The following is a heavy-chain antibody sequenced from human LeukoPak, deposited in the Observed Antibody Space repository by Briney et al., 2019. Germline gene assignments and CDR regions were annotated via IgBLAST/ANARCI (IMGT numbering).Heavy chain of an antibody. CDR1: GFTFSNCA. CDR2: ISNGGGGT. D-gene: IGHD3-22*01. Sequence: GGSLRLSCAASGFTFSNCAMNWVRQAPGKGLEWVSVISNGGGGTFYADSVKGRFTISRDNSKNTLDLQMNSLRAEDTAVYYCAKERYYYDSSGGDYWGQGTLVTVSS. J-gene: IGHJ4*02. V-gene: IGHV3-23*01. CDR3: AKERYYYDSSGGDY.